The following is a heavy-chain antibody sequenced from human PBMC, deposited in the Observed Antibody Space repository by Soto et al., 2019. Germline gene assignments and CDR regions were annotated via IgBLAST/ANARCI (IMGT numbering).Heavy chain of an antibody. J-gene: IGHJ4*02. CDR1: GGTFSSYA. V-gene: IGHV1-69*12. D-gene: IGHD6-13*01. Sequence: QDQLVQSGAEVKKPGSSVKVSCKASGGTFSSYAISWVRQAPGQGLEWMGGIIPIFGTANYAQKFQGRVTVTAVQSTRTAYMELSSPTSADTAVYYRAREVRAAAGDDYWGQGTLLTVSS. CDR2: IIPIFGTA. CDR3: AREVRAAAGDDY.